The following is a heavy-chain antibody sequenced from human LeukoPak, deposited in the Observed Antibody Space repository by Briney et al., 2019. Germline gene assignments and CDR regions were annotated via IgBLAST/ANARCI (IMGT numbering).Heavy chain of an antibody. CDR2: IVVGSGNT. J-gene: IGHJ4*02. CDR3: AAAEGYSSGWELDY. Sequence: SVKVSCKASGFTFTSSAMQWVRQARGQRLEWIGWIVVGSGNTNYAQKFQEGVTITRDMSTSTAYMELSSLRSEDTAVYYCAAAEGYSSGWELDYWGQGTLVTVSS. D-gene: IGHD6-19*01. CDR1: GFTFTSSA. V-gene: IGHV1-58*02.